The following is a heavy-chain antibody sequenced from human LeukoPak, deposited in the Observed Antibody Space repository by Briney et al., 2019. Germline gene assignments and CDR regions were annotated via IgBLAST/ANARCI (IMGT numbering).Heavy chain of an antibody. Sequence: ASVTVSCKASGYTFTSYDINWVRQATGQGLEWMGWMNPNSGNTGYAQKFQGRVTITRNTSISTAYMELSSLRSEDTAVYYCARARRKYCSSTSCPYYMDVWGKGTTVTVSS. CDR3: ARARRKYCSSTSCPYYMDV. J-gene: IGHJ6*03. D-gene: IGHD2-2*01. CDR1: GYTFTSYD. CDR2: MNPNSGNT. V-gene: IGHV1-8*03.